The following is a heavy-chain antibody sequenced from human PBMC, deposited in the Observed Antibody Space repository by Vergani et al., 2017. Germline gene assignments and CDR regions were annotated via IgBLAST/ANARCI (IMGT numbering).Heavy chain of an antibody. V-gene: IGHV4-61*01. J-gene: IGHJ6*04. CDR3: ARVGSTTTVVTAGANSYYYCMDV. Sequence: QLQLQESGPGLVKPSETLSLTCTVSGGSVSSGSYYWSWIRQPPGKGREWIGYIYYSGSTNDNPPLESRVTISVDTSKNQFSLKLSSVTAADTALYYCARVGSTTTVVTAGANSYYYCMDVWSGATTVTVSS. CDR2: IYYSGST. CDR1: GGSVSSGSYY. D-gene: IGHD4-23*01.